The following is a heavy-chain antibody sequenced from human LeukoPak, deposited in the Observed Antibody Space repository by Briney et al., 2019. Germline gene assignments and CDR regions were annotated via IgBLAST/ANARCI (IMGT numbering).Heavy chain of an antibody. J-gene: IGHJ5*02. CDR3: ARASDPWLQLT. Sequence: VQPGVSLRLSCAASGFTFSNYWMIWVRQAPGKGLEWVGNIKQDGSEKRYADSVRGRFSISRDNAQTSLYLQMNSLRAEDTAVYYCARASDPWLQLTWGQGTLVTVSS. D-gene: IGHD5-24*01. CDR2: IKQDGSEK. V-gene: IGHV3-7*05. CDR1: GFTFSNYW.